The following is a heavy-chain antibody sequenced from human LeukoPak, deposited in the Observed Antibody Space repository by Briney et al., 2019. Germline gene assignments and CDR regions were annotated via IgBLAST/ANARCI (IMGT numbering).Heavy chain of an antibody. Sequence: PGGSLRLSCAASGFSLSSYALTWVRQAPGKGLEGVSAISGSGGSTYYADSVKGRVTISRDNSKSTLYLQMNSLRAEDTAVYYCARHRGIAAAGRLDYWGQGTLVTVSS. D-gene: IGHD6-13*01. J-gene: IGHJ4*02. CDR2: ISGSGGST. CDR3: ARHRGIAAAGRLDY. CDR1: GFSLSSYA. V-gene: IGHV3-23*01.